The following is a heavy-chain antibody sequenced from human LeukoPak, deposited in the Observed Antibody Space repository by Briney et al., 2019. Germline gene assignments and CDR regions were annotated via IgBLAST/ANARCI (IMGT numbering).Heavy chain of an antibody. CDR2: INPNSGDT. J-gene: IGHJ3*02. CDR1: GYTFTAYY. CDR3: ARGGYSGSYQGDAFDI. V-gene: IGHV1-2*02. D-gene: IGHD1-26*01. Sequence: ASVKVSCKASGYTFTAYYMHWVRQAPGQGPEWMGWINPNSGDTNYAQKFQGRVTITADESTSTAYMELSSLRSEDTAVYYCARGGYSGSYQGDAFDIWGQGTMVTVSS.